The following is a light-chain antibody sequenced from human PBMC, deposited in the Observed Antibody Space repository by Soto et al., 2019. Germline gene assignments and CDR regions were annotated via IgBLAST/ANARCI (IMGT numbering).Light chain of an antibody. CDR2: EVT. CDR1: SSDVGAYNF. V-gene: IGLV2-14*01. Sequence: QSALTQPASVSGPPGQSITISCTGTSSDVGAYNFVSWYQQHPGKAPKLIIYEVTNRPSGVSNRFSGSKSGNTASLIISGLQAEDEADYYCGSYTTRTTWVFGGGTKLTVL. J-gene: IGLJ3*02. CDR3: GSYTTRTTWV.